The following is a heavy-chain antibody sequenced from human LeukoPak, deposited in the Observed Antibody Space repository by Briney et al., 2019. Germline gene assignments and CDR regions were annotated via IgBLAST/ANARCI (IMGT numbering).Heavy chain of an antibody. Sequence: GASVKVSFTVSGYTLTELSMHWVRQAPGKGGEWMGGFDPEDGETIYAQKFQGRVTMTEDTSTDTAYMELSSLRSEDTAVYYCATSIHSSGYSYWGQGTLVTVSS. J-gene: IGHJ4*02. CDR2: FDPEDGET. D-gene: IGHD3-22*01. V-gene: IGHV1-24*01. CDR3: ATSIHSSGYSY. CDR1: GYTLTELS.